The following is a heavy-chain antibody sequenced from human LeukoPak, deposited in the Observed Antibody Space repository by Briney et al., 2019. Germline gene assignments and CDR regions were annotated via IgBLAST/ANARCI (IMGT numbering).Heavy chain of an antibody. CDR3: ARGPVYCGGDCYSGFDY. V-gene: IGHV1-69*04. D-gene: IGHD2-21*02. Sequence: ASVKVSCKASGGTFSSYAISWVRQAPGQGLEWMGRIIPILGIANYAQKFQGRVTITADKSTSTAYMELSSLRSEDTAVYYCARGPVYCGGDCYSGFDYWGQGTLVTVSS. CDR1: GGTFSSYA. CDR2: IIPILGIA. J-gene: IGHJ4*02.